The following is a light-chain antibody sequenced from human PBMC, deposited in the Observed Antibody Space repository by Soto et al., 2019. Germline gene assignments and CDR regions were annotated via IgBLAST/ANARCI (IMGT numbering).Light chain of an antibody. CDR2: GNS. CDR1: NIGTGQD. CDR3: QSSDGSPNGLYV. V-gene: IGLV1-40*01. Sequence: QTVVTQPPSVSGAPGQRVTISCSGSNIGTGQDVHWYQQLPGTAPKVLIYGNSNRPSGVPDRFSGSKSGTSASLAISGLQAEDEADYYCQSSDGSPNGLYVFGTGTKLTVL. J-gene: IGLJ1*01.